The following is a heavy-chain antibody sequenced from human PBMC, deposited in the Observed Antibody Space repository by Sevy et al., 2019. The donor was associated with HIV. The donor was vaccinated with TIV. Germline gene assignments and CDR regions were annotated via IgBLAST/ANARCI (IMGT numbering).Heavy chain of an antibody. J-gene: IGHJ4*02. CDR1: GYTLTKLD. CDR2: FDPEDGDT. V-gene: IGHV1-24*01. CDR3: TTMEYYDDIIGSSSGDY. Sequence: ASVTVSCKVSGYTLTKLDMHWVRQAPGKGLEWMGGFDPEDGDTFYAQKFQGRVTMTEDTSTDTAYMDLSSLRSEDTAVYYCTTMEYYDDIIGSSSGDYWGQGTLVTVSS. D-gene: IGHD3-22*01.